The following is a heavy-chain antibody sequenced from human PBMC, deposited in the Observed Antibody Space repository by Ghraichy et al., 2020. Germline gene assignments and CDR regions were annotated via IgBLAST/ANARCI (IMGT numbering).Heavy chain of an antibody. D-gene: IGHD3-22*01. J-gene: IGHJ4*02. CDR3: ARVDSSGYYSGFDY. CDR2: INSYNGDI. CDR1: GYTFSAYG. Sequence: ASVKVSCKASGYTFSAYGVTWVRQAPGQGLDWMGWINSYNGDIKYTQKLQGRITMTTDTSTYTAYMELRSLRSDDTAVYYCARVDSSGYYSGFDYWGQGTLVTVSS. V-gene: IGHV1-18*01.